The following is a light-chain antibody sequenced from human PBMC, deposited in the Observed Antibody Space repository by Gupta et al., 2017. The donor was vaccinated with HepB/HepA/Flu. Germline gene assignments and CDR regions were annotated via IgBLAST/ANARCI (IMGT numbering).Light chain of an antibody. CDR1: SSNIVAGYD. V-gene: IGLV1-40*02. CDR2: GNS. J-gene: IGLJ2*01. CDR3: QSYDSSLSGVV. Sequence: QSVITHQPSVSGATGSPVTIFCTASSSNIVAGYDVNCYQQLPGTAPKLLIYGNSNRPSGVPDRFSGSKSGTSASLAITGLQSEDEADYYCQSYDSSLSGVVFGGGTKLTVL.